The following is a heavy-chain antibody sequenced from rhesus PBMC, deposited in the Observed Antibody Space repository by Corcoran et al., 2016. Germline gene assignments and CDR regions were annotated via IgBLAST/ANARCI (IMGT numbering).Heavy chain of an antibody. J-gene: IGHJ3*01. CDR2: INTGGGST. D-gene: IGHD3-9*01. CDR1: GFTFGSYG. V-gene: IGHV3-8*01. Sequence: EVQLVESGGGLVQPGGSLRLSCAASGFTFGSYGMHWARQAPGKGLEWVSAINTGGGSTWYTDSGKGRVTISRENAKNTLYLQMDSLRAEDTAVYYCATGTRNAFDFWGQGLRVTVSS. CDR3: ATGTRNAFDF.